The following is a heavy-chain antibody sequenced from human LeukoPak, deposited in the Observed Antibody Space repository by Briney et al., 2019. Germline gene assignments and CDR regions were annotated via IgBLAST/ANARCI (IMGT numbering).Heavy chain of an antibody. J-gene: IGHJ4*02. Sequence: PGRSLRLSCAASGFTFSSYGMHWVRQAPGKGLEWVAVISYDGSNKYYADSVKGRFTISRDNSKNTLYLQMNSLRAEDTAVYYCAKDTDYGDYAPDYWGQGTLVTVSS. CDR2: ISYDGSNK. V-gene: IGHV3-30*18. D-gene: IGHD4-17*01. CDR3: AKDTDYGDYAPDY. CDR1: GFTFSSYG.